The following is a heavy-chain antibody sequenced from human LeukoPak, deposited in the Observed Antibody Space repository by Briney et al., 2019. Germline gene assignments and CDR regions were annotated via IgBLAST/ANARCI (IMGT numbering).Heavy chain of an antibody. CDR2: IYYSGST. CDR1: GGSISSSSYY. CDR3: ATLESAAAGNRWFDP. D-gene: IGHD6-13*01. Sequence: SETLSLTCTVSGGSISSSSYYWGWIRQPPGKGLECIGSIYYSGSTYYNPSLKSRVTISVDTSKNQFSLKLSSVTAADTAVCYCATLESAAAGNRWFDPWGQGILVTVSS. V-gene: IGHV4-39*07. J-gene: IGHJ5*02.